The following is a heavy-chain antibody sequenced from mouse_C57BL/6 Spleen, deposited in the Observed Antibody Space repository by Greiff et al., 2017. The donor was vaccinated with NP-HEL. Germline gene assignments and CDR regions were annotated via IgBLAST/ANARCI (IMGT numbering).Heavy chain of an antibody. CDR1: GYTFTSYW. D-gene: IGHD1-1*01. Sequence: VQLQQPGAELVMPGASVKLSCKASGYTFTSYWMHWVKQRPGQGLEWIGEIDPSDSYTNYNQKFKGKSTLTVDKSSSTAYMQLSSLTSEDSAVYYCARGGIYYYGSSYVNYAMGYWGQGASVTVAS. CDR3: ARGGIYYYGSSYVNYAMGY. J-gene: IGHJ4*01. CDR2: IDPSDSYT. V-gene: IGHV1-69*01.